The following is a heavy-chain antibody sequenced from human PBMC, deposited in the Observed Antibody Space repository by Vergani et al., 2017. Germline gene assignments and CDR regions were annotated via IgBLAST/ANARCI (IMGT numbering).Heavy chain of an antibody. CDR2: INPNSGGT. CDR1: GYTFTGYY. V-gene: IGHV1-2*02. J-gene: IGHJ5*02. Sequence: QVQLVQSGAEVKKPGASVKVSCKASGYTFTGYYMHWVRQAPGQGLEWMGWINPNSGGTNYAKKFQGRVTMTRDTSISTAYMELSRLRSDDTAVYYCARSNYPRGWFDPWGQGTLVTVSS. CDR3: ARSNYPRGWFDP. D-gene: IGHD1-1*01.